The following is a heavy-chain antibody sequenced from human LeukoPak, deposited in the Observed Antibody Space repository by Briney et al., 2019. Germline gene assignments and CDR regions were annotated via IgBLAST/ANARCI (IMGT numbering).Heavy chain of an antibody. V-gene: IGHV1-2*02. J-gene: IGHJ4*02. Sequence: ASGKVSCKASGYTLTDYYIHWVRQAPGQGLEWMGWINPNSGDTTYAQKFQGRITMTRDTSISSAYMDLSRLNSDDTAVYFCAREEQYNNFFDYWGPGTLVTVSS. D-gene: IGHD1/OR15-1a*01. CDR1: GYTLTDYY. CDR3: AREEQYNNFFDY. CDR2: INPNSGDT.